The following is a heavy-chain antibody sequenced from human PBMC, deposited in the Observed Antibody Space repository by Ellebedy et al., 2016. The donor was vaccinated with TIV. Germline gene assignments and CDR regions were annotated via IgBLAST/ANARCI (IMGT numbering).Heavy chain of an antibody. CDR3: AKGVVVTAMTSPEYFQH. CDR2: ISWNSGSI. Sequence: GGSLRLSXAASGFTFDDYAMHWVRQAPGKGLEWVSGISWNSGSIGYADSVKGRFTISRDNAKNSLYLQMNSLRAEDTALYYCAKGVVVTAMTSPEYFQHWGQGTLVTVSS. CDR1: GFTFDDYA. D-gene: IGHD2-21*02. J-gene: IGHJ1*01. V-gene: IGHV3-9*01.